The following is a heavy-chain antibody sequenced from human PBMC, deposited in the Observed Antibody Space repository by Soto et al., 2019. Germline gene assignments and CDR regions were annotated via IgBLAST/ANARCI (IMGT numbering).Heavy chain of an antibody. CDR1: GFTFSDHY. Sequence: EVQVVESGGGLVQPGGSLSLSCAASGFTFSDHYVDWVRQAPGKGLEWVGRARNKTRSYTTDYAASVKGRFTISRDDSKNSLYLQMNSLKTEDTAVYYRVTHYFYYLDVWGKGTTVTVSS. CDR3: VTHYFYYLDV. V-gene: IGHV3-72*01. CDR2: ARNKTRSYTT. J-gene: IGHJ6*03.